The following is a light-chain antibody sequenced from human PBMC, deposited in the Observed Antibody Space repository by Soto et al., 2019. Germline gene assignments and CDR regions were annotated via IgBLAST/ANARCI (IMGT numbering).Light chain of an antibody. Sequence: QPVLTQPPSASGTPGQRVTISCSGGSSNIGDNTVNWYQQLPGTAPKLLIYRNNQRPSGVPDRFSGSKSGTSASLAISGLRSEDEADYYCAAWDDSLSGPVFGGGTKLTVL. CDR1: SSNIGDNT. CDR2: RNN. CDR3: AAWDDSLSGPV. J-gene: IGLJ3*02. V-gene: IGLV1-47*01.